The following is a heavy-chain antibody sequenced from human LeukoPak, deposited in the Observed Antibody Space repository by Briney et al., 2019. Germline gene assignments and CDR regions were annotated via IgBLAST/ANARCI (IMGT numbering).Heavy chain of an antibody. Sequence: ASVKVSCKASGYTFTGYYMHWVRQAPGQGLEWMGWINPNSGGTNYAQKFQGRVTMTRDTSISTAYMELSRLRSDDTAVYYCARILSCYDMQTWDYWGQGTLVTVSS. CDR3: ARILSCYDMQTWDY. V-gene: IGHV1-2*02. CDR1: GYTFTGYY. D-gene: IGHD3-22*01. J-gene: IGHJ4*02. CDR2: INPNSGGT.